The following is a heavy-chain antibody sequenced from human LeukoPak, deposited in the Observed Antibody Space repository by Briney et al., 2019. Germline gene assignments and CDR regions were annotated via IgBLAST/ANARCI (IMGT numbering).Heavy chain of an antibody. CDR3: ARDFGSGWYGYFQH. CDR2: ISSSSTYT. D-gene: IGHD6-19*01. J-gene: IGHJ1*01. Sequence: GGSLRLSCAASGFTFSDYQMSWIRQAPGKGLEWVAYISSSSTYTSYADSVKGRFTISRDNAKNSLYLQMNSLRAEDTAVYYCARDFGSGWYGYFQHWGQGTLVTVSS. V-gene: IGHV3-11*06. CDR1: GFTFSDYQ.